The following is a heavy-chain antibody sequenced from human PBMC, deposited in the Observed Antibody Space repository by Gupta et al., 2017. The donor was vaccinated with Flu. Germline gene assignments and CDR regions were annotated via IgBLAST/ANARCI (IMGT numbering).Heavy chain of an antibody. V-gene: IGHV4-39*01. Sequence: TRSAYYWGWVRQSPGKGLEWLATIYYSGLTYDNPSLRSRLSISADTSKNQVSLKLNYGTAADTGLYFCTRRVSGWNVGIDYWGQGIHVTVS. D-gene: IGHD6-19*01. CDR1: TRSAYY. CDR2: IYYSGLT. CDR3: TRRVSGWNVGIDY. J-gene: IGHJ4*02.